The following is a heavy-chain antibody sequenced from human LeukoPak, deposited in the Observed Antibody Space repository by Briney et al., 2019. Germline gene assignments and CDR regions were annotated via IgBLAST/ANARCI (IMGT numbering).Heavy chain of an antibody. CDR2: IYYSGST. CDR3: ARQVDCSSTSCYVLEPYFDY. CDR1: GGSISSYY. Sequence: SETLSLTCTVSGGSISSYYWSWIRQPPGKGLEWIGYIYYSGSTNYNPSLKSRVTISVDTSKDQFSLKLSSVTAADTAVYYCARQVDCSSTSCYVLEPYFDYWGLGTLVTVSS. D-gene: IGHD2-2*01. V-gene: IGHV4-59*01. J-gene: IGHJ4*02.